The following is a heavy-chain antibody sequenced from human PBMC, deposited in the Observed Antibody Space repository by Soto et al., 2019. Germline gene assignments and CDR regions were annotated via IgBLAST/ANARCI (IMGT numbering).Heavy chain of an antibody. J-gene: IGHJ4*02. CDR3: ARANGYSYQVDY. D-gene: IGHD5-18*01. Sequence: SVTLSLTCTVAGGSISSGGYYWSWIRQHPGKGLEWIGYIYYSGSTYYNPSLKSRVTISVDTSKNQFSLKLSSVTAADTAVYYCARANGYSYQVDYWGQGTLVTVSS. V-gene: IGHV4-31*03. CDR2: IYYSGST. CDR1: GGSISSGGYY.